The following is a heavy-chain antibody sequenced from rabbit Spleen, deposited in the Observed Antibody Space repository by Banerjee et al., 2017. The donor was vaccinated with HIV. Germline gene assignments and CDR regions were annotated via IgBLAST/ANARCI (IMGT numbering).Heavy chain of an antibody. Sequence: QEQLQETGGGLVQPGGSLTLSCKASGFSFCGCYYLCWVRQAPGKGLEWIACTYTFGDDNTYYATWAKGRFTIAKTSSTTVTLQMTSMTAADTATYFCARSGGTGYAGATNLWGPGTLVTVS. CDR3: ARSGGTGYAGATNL. J-gene: IGHJ4*01. D-gene: IGHD6-1*01. CDR2: TYTFGDDNT. CDR1: GFSFCGCYY. V-gene: IGHV1S45*01.